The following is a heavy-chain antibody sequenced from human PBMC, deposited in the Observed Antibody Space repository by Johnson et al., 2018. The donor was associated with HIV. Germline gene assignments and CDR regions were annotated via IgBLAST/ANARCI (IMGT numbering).Heavy chain of an antibody. CDR2: ISYDGSNK. V-gene: IGHV3-30-3*01. Sequence: QVQLMESGGGVVQPGRSLRLSCAASGFTFSSYAMHWVRQAPGKGLEWVAVISYDGSNKYYADSVKGRFTISRDNSKNTLYLQMNSLRAEDTAVYYCAKDVHGAFDIWGQGTMVTVSS. D-gene: IGHD6-6*01. J-gene: IGHJ3*02. CDR1: GFTFSSYA. CDR3: AKDVHGAFDI.